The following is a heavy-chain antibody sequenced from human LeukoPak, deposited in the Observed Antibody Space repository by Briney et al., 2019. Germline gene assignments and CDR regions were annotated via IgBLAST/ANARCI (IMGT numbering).Heavy chain of an antibody. V-gene: IGHV3-74*01. Sequence: GGSLRLSCVASGFTLSSYNMKWVRQAPGKRLEWVSRIDTDGSWTNYADSVKGRFTISRDNAKNTLYLQMSSLRAEDTAVYYCATELVATIGYYFDYWGQGTLVTVSS. CDR2: IDTDGSWT. CDR1: GFTLSSYN. D-gene: IGHD5-12*01. J-gene: IGHJ4*02. CDR3: ATELVATIGYYFDY.